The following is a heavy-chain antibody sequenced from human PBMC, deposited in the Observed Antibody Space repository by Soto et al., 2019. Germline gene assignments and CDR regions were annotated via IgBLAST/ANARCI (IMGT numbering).Heavy chain of an antibody. J-gene: IGHJ5*02. D-gene: IGHD3-10*01. CDR1: GYTFTSYD. CDR3: ARDGLEVPPDYYGSGSYEPNWFDP. Sequence: GASVKVSCKASGYTFTSYDINWVRQATGQRLEWMGWMNPNSGNTGYAQKFQGRVTMTRNTSISTAYMELSSLRSEDTAVYYCARDGLEVPPDYYGSGSYEPNWFDPWGQGTLVTVSS. CDR2: MNPNSGNT. V-gene: IGHV1-8*01.